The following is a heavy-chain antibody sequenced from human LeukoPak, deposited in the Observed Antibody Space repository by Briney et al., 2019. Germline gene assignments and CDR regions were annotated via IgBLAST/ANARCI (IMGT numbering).Heavy chain of an antibody. Sequence: GGSLRLSCAASGFIFSSYSMNWVRQAPGKGLEWVSAISGSGGSTYYADSVKGRFTISRDNSKNTLYLQMNSLRAEDTAVYYCAKVTMADYFDYWGQGTLVTASS. CDR2: ISGSGGST. J-gene: IGHJ4*02. CDR3: AKVTMADYFDY. V-gene: IGHV3-23*01. CDR1: GFIFSSYS. D-gene: IGHD3-10*01.